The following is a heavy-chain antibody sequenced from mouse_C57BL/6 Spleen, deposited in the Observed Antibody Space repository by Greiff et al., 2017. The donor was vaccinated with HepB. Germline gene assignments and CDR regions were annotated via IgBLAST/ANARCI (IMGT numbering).Heavy chain of an antibody. CDR3: ASLSSYAMDY. Sequence: EVKLQESGGGLVQPGGSLSLSCAASGFTFTDYYMSWVRQPPGKALEWLGFIRNKANGYTTEYSASVKGRFTISRDNSQSILYLQMNALRAEDSATYYCASLSSYAMDYWGQGTSVTVSS. D-gene: IGHD1-1*01. J-gene: IGHJ4*01. CDR1: GFTFTDYY. V-gene: IGHV7-3*01. CDR2: IRNKANGYTT.